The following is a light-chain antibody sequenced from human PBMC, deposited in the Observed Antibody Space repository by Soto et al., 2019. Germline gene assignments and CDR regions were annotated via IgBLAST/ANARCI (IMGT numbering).Light chain of an antibody. J-gene: IGKJ4*01. CDR3: QQSSSTPQT. CDR1: QTISSW. Sequence: DIHITPSPSTLSGSVGDRVTITCRASQTISSWLAWYQQKPGKAPKLLINVASTLQSGVPSRFSGSGSGTDFTLAISSLQPEDFATYYCQQSSSTPQTCGGGTKVDI. CDR2: VAS. V-gene: IGKV1-39*01.